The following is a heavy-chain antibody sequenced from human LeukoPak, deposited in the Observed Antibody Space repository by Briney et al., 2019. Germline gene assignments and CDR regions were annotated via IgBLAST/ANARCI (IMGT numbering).Heavy chain of an antibody. CDR1: GGSISSGSYY. CDR3: ARAERHLRFSEWFIDPFDI. CDR2: IYSSESA. D-gene: IGHD3-3*01. V-gene: IGHV4-61*02. J-gene: IGHJ3*02. Sequence: PSETLSLTCTVSGGSISSGSYYWSWIRQPAGKGLEWIGRIYSSESANYNPSLKSRVTISADTSKNQVSLKLTSVTAADTAVYYCARAERHLRFSEWFIDPFDIWGQGTMVTVSS.